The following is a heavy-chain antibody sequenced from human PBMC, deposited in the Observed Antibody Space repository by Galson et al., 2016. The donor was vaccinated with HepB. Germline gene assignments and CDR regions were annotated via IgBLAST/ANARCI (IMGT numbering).Heavy chain of an antibody. CDR1: GFTFSGSA. CDR3: TTKTSGTYPFDY. CDR2: IRSKTNTYAT. J-gene: IGHJ4*02. Sequence: SLRLSCAVSGFTFSGSAIHWVRQASVKGLEWVGRIRSKTNTYATAYGESVKGRFTISRDDSRNTAYLQMNSLRAEDTAVYYCTTKTSGTYPFDYWGQGTLVTVSS. D-gene: IGHD1-26*01. V-gene: IGHV3-73*01.